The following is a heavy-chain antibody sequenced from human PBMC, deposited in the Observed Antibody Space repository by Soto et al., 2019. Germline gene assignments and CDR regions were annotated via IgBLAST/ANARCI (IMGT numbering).Heavy chain of an antibody. CDR2: IIPIFGTA. V-gene: IGHV1-69*13. D-gene: IGHD5-18*01. Sequence: SLKVSCKASGGTFSSDAISWVRQAPGQGLEWMGGIIPIFGTANYAQKFQGRVTITADESTSTAYMELSSLRSEDTAVYYCARVNVDTAMVTDYYYYGMDVWGQGTTVTVSS. CDR1: GGTFSSDA. CDR3: ARVNVDTAMVTDYYYYGMDV. J-gene: IGHJ6*02.